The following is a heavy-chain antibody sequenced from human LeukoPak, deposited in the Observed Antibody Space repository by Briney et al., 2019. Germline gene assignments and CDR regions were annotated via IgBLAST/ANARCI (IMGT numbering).Heavy chain of an antibody. D-gene: IGHD3-22*01. CDR2: IIPIFGTA. Sequence: SVKVSCKASGGTFSSYAISWVRQAPGQGLEWMGGIIPIFGTANYAQKFQGRVTITVDESTSTAYMELSSLRSEDTAVYYCARDYAGYYDSSGYYYHWGQGTLVTVSS. CDR1: GGTFSSYA. J-gene: IGHJ5*02. V-gene: IGHV1-69*01. CDR3: ARDYAGYYDSSGYYYH.